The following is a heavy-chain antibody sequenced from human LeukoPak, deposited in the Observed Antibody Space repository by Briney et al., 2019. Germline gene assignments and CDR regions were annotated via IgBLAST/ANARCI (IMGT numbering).Heavy chain of an antibody. CDR3: ARRAPSIAAAGTKKYYFDY. CDR2: IIPIFGTA. J-gene: IGHJ4*02. D-gene: IGHD6-13*01. CDR1: GYTFTSYD. Sequence: ASVKVSCKASGYTFTSYDISWVRQAPGQGLEWMGGIIPIFGTANYAQKFQGRVTITADESTSTAYMELSSLRSEDTAVYYCARRAPSIAAAGTKKYYFDYWGQGTLVTVSS. V-gene: IGHV1-69*13.